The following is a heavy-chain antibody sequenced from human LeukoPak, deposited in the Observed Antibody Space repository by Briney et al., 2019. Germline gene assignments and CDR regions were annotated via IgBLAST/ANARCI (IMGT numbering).Heavy chain of an antibody. D-gene: IGHD6-25*01. CDR2: ISSRGDST. V-gene: IGHV3-23*01. CDR3: AKSSSGSRPPFYYYYYAMDV. CDR1: GFTFSNYA. J-gene: IGHJ6*02. Sequence: GGSLRLSCAASGFTFSNYAMSWVRQAPGKGLEWVSAISSRGDSTYYADSVKGRFTISRDNSKNTLFLQMNSLRAEDTAVYYCAKSSSGSRPPFYYYYYAMDVWGQGTTVTVSS.